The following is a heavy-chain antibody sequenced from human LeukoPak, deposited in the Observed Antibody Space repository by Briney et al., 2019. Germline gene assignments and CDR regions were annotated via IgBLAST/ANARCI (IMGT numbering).Heavy chain of an antibody. V-gene: IGHV3-48*03. CDR1: GFTFSSYE. CDR2: ISSSGSTI. D-gene: IGHD3-10*01. J-gene: IGHJ6*03. CDR3: ARESMVRGVYGHSYYYMDV. Sequence: PGGSLRLSCAASGFTFSSYEMNWVRQAPGKGLEWVSYISSSGSTIYYADSVKGRFTISRDNAKNSLYLQMNSLRAEDTAVYFCARESMVRGVYGHSYYYMDVWGKGTTVTVSS.